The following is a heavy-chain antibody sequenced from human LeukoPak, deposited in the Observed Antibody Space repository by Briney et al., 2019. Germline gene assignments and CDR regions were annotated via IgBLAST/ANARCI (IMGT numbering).Heavy chain of an antibody. CDR2: IYPGDSDT. D-gene: IGHD3-22*01. CDR3: ARGGHYYDSSGYYLYDFDY. CDR1: GCLFTSYW. Sequence: GGALQISCKGSGCLFTSYWIGWVGQMPGKGLEGMGIIYPGDSDTRYSPSFQGQVTISADKSISTAYLQWSSLKASDTAMYYCARGGHYYDSSGYYLYDFDYWGQGTLVTVSS. J-gene: IGHJ4*02. V-gene: IGHV5-51*01.